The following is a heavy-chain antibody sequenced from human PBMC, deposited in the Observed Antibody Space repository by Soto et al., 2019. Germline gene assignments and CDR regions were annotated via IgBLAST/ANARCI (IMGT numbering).Heavy chain of an antibody. D-gene: IGHD5-18*01. V-gene: IGHV3-33*08. CDR1: GFTFSSYG. Sequence: VQLLESGGGLVQPGGSLRLSCAASGFTFSSYGMSWVRQAPGKGLEWVAVIWYDGSNKYYADSVKGRFTISRDNSKNTLYLQMNSLRAEDTAVYYCARTAMVTRGMDVWGQGTTVTVSS. J-gene: IGHJ6*02. CDR3: ARTAMVTRGMDV. CDR2: IWYDGSNK.